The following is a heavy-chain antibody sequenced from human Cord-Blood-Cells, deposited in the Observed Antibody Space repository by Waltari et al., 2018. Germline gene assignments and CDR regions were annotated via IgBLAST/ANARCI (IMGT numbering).Heavy chain of an antibody. J-gene: IGHJ6*02. CDR3: ARDLIAAAGLVSDGMDV. D-gene: IGHD6-13*01. V-gene: IGHV4-61*01. Sequence: QVQLQESGPGLVKPSETLSLTCTVSGGSVSSGSYYWSWIRQPPGKGLEWIGYSYYSGSTNYNPSLKSRVTISVDTSKNQFSLKLSSVTAADTAVYYCARDLIAAAGLVSDGMDVWGQGTTVTVSS. CDR1: GGSVSSGSYY. CDR2: SYYSGST.